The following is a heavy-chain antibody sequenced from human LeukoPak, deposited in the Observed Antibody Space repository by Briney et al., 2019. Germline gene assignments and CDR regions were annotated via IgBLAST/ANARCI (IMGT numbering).Heavy chain of an antibody. CDR2: ISSGRTI. CDR1: GFTFSSYE. CDR3: ARLYSSSSGKAFDI. Sequence: GGSLRLSCAASGFTFSSYEMNWVRQAPGKGLEWVSYISSGRTIYYADSVKGRFTISRDNAKDSLYLQMNSLRAEDTAVYYCARLYSSSSGKAFDIWGQGTMVTVSS. J-gene: IGHJ3*02. D-gene: IGHD6-6*01. V-gene: IGHV3-48*03.